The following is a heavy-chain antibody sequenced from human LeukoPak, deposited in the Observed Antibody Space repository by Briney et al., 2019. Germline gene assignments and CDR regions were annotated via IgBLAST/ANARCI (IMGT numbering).Heavy chain of an antibody. Sequence: SGGSLRLSCAASGFTFSSYAMSWVRQAPGKGLEWVSAISGSGGSTYYADSVKGRFTISRDNSKNTLYRQMNSLRAEDTAVYYCAIKTRIQLWSLFDYWGQGTLVTVSS. D-gene: IGHD5-18*01. J-gene: IGHJ4*02. CDR3: AIKTRIQLWSLFDY. CDR1: GFTFSSYA. CDR2: ISGSGGST. V-gene: IGHV3-23*01.